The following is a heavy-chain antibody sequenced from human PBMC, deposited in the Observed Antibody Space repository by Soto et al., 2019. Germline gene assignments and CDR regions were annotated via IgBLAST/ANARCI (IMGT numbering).Heavy chain of an antibody. CDR1: GGTFSSYA. Sequence: ASVKVSCKASGGTFSSYAISWVRQAPGQGLEWMGGIIPIFGTANYAQKFQGRVTITADESTSTAYMELSSLRSEDTAVYYCARRQYYDFWTGEGFIYYCCMDFWGQGTTVTVSS. CDR2: IIPIFGTA. CDR3: ARRQYYDFWTGEGFIYYCCMDF. D-gene: IGHD3-3*01. V-gene: IGHV1-69*13. J-gene: IGHJ6*02.